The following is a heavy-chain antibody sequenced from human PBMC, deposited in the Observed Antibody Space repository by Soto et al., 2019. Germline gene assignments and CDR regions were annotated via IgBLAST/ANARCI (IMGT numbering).Heavy chain of an antibody. J-gene: IGHJ6*02. V-gene: IGHV1-69*13. CDR2: IIPIFGTA. D-gene: IGHD3-22*01. Sequence: ASVKVSCKASGGTFSSYAISWVRQAPGQGLEWMGGIIPIFGTANYAQKFQGRVTITADESTTTAYMELSSLRSEDTAVYYCARDLKRYYDSSGYGYYYYGMDAWGQGTTVTVSS. CDR3: ARDLKRYYDSSGYGYYYYGMDA. CDR1: GGTFSSYA.